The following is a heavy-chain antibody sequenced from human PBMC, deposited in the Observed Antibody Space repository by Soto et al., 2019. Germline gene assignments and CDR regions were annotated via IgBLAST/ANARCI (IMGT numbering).Heavy chain of an antibody. V-gene: IGHV1-69*01. D-gene: IGHD6-13*01. CDR2: IIPLFRTA. CDR3: ASNGGGAAIGSGWFDP. J-gene: IGHJ5*02. Sequence: QVQLVQSGAEVKKPGSSVKVSCKASGGNFSTSAISWVRQAPGQGLEWMGGIIPLFRTATYAKRFQGGVAITTGASTSTGYMERGSLRSEDTAVCYGASNGGGAAIGSGWFDPWGQGTLVTVSS. CDR1: GGNFSTSA.